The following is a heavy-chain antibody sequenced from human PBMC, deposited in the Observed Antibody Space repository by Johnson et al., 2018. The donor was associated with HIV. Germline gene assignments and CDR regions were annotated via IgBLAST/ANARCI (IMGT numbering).Heavy chain of an antibody. CDR1: GLTVSSNY. CDR3: ARGRDGYNADAFDI. J-gene: IGHJ3*02. CDR2: IYSGGST. V-gene: IGHV3-66*01. Sequence: QLVESGGGLVQPGGSLRLSCAASGLTVSSNYMSWVRQAPGKGLEWVSVIYSGGSTYYADSVKDRFTISRDNSKNTLYLQMNSLRAEDTAVYYCARGRDGYNADAFDIWGQGTMVTVSS. D-gene: IGHD5-24*01.